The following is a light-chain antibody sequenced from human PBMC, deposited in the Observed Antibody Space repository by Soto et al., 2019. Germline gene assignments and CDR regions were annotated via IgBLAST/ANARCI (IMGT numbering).Light chain of an antibody. CDR1: QSVSSSY. CDR2: DSS. V-gene: IGKV3D-20*01. J-gene: IGKJ1*01. CDR3: QQYGSPTWT. Sequence: EIVMTQSPATLSLSAGERATLSCGASQSVSSSYLAWYQQKAGVAPILVIYDSSSRATVIPDSFSGSGSGTDFTLTITRLEPEDFAVYYCQQYGSPTWTFGQGTKVDIK.